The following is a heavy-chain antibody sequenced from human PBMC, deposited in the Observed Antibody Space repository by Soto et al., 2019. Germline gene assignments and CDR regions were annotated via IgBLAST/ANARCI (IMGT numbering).Heavy chain of an antibody. D-gene: IGHD3-3*01. CDR1: GGSISSYY. CDR3: ARAKSSGITIFGVARGNWFDS. V-gene: IGHV4-59*01. CDR2: IYYSGST. J-gene: IGHJ5*01. Sequence: SETLSLTCTVSGGSISSYYWSWIRQPPGKGLEWIGYIYYSGSTNYNPSLKSRVTISVDTSKNQFSLKLSSVTAADTAVYYCARAKSSGITIFGVARGNWFDSRGQRTPVTVSS.